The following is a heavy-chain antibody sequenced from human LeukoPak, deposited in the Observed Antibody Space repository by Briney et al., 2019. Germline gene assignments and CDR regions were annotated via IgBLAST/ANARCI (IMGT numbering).Heavy chain of an antibody. J-gene: IGHJ3*02. CDR2: ISGSGANT. CDR3: ASTDNYGDYPDAFDI. Sequence: GGSLRLSCAASGFTFSSYAMGWVRQAPGKGLEWVSAISGSGANTYYADSVKGRFTISRDNAKNSLYLQMNSLRAEDTAVYYCASTDNYGDYPDAFDIWGQGTMVTVSS. D-gene: IGHD4-17*01. V-gene: IGHV3-23*01. CDR1: GFTFSSYA.